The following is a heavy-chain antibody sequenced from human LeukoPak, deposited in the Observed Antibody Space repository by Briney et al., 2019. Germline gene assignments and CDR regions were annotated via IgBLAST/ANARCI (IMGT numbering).Heavy chain of an antibody. CDR1: GGSISSGDYY. CDR2: IYYSGST. CDR3: ARYYDILTGPYGMDV. D-gene: IGHD3-9*01. V-gene: IGHV4-30-4*01. Sequence: SETLSLTCTVSGGSISSGDYYWSWIRQPPGKGLEWIGYIYYSGSTYYNPSLKSRVTISVDTSKNQFSLKLSSVTAADTAVYYCARYYDILTGPYGMDVWGQGTTVTVSS. J-gene: IGHJ6*02.